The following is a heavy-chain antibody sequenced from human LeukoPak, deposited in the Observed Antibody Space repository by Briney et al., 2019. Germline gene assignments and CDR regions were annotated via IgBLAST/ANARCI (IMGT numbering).Heavy chain of an antibody. CDR1: GGSFTGYY. D-gene: IGHD4-11*01. J-gene: IGHJ3*02. Sequence: PSETLSLTCAVDGGSFTGYYWRWIRQPPGKGLEWIGEINHSGSTNYNPSLKSRVTISVDTSKNQYSLKLSSVTAADTGVYYCARSLRVGFSVDYIIGAIDIWGQGTEVTVS. CDR2: INHSGST. CDR3: ARSLRVGFSVDYIIGAIDI. V-gene: IGHV4-34*01.